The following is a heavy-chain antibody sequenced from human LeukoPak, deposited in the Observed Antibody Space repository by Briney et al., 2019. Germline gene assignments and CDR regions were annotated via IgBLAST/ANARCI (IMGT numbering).Heavy chain of an antibody. J-gene: IGHJ5*02. CDR3: ARGLGIQLWLSWFDP. CDR2: INHSGST. CDR1: GGSFSGYY. Sequence: PSETPSLTCAVYGGSFSGYYWSWIRQPPGKGLEWIGEINHSGSTNYNPSLKSRVTISVDTSKNQFSLKLSSVTAADTAVYYCARGLGIQLWLSWFDPWGQGTLVTVSS. D-gene: IGHD5-18*01. V-gene: IGHV4-34*01.